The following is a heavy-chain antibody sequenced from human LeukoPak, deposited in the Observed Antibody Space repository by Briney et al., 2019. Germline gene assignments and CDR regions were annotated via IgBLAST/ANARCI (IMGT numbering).Heavy chain of an antibody. CDR1: GGSISSGGYY. CDR3: ARARGGFAVVPAAIGL. J-gene: IGHJ2*01. Sequence: PSETLSLTCTVSGGSISSGGYYWSWIRQHPGKGLEWIGYIYYSGSTYYNPSLKSRVTISVDTSKNQFSLKLSSVTAADTAVYYCARARGGFAVVPAAIGLWGRGTLVTVSS. V-gene: IGHV4-31*03. D-gene: IGHD2-2*02. CDR2: IYYSGST.